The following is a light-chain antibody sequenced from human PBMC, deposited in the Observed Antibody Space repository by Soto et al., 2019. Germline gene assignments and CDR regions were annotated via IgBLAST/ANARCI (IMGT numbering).Light chain of an antibody. V-gene: IGLV2-23*03. CDR1: SSDIGSYNL. CDR3: CSYAASSTFNWV. J-gene: IGLJ3*02. Sequence: QSVLTQPASVSGSPGQSITISCTGTSSDIGSYNLVSWYQQHPGKAPKVIIYEGSNRPSGVSNRFSASKSGNKASLTISGFQAEDEADYYCCSYAASSTFNWVFGGGTKLTVL. CDR2: EGS.